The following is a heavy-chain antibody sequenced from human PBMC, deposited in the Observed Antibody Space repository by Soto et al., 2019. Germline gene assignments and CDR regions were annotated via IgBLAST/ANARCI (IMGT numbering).Heavy chain of an antibody. J-gene: IGHJ4*02. V-gene: IGHV3-15*01. CDR1: GFTFSNAW. CDR2: IKSKTDGGTT. CDR3: TPRAADGTPFGY. D-gene: IGHD6-13*01. Sequence: EVQLVESGGGLVKPGGSLRLSCAASGFTFSNAWMSWVRQAPGKGLEWVGRIKSKTDGGTTDYAAPVKGRFTISRDDSKSTLYLQMNSLKTGDTAVYDCTPRAADGTPFGYWGQGTLVTVSS.